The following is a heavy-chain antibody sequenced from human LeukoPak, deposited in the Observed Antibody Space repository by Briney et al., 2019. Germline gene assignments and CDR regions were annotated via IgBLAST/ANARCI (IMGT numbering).Heavy chain of an antibody. D-gene: IGHD3-3*01. CDR1: GGSFSSYY. J-gene: IGHJ5*02. V-gene: IGHV4-39*01. CDR2: IYYSGST. CDR3: ARHKYYDFWSGYNNWLDP. Sequence: SSETLSLTCAVYGGSFSSYYWGWIRQPPGKGLEWIGSIYYSGSTYYNPSLKSRVTISVDTSKNQFSLKLSSVTAADTAVYYCARHKYYDFWSGYNNWLDPWGQGTLVTVSS.